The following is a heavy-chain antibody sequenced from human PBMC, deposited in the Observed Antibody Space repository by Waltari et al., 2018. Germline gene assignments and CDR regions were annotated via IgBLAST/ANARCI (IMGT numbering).Heavy chain of an antibody. CDR1: GYTFTYRY. V-gene: IGHV1-45*02. J-gene: IGHJ4*02. Sequence: QMQLVQSGAEVKKTGSSVKVSCKASGYTFTYRYLHWVRQAPGQALEWMGWITPFNGNTNYAQKFQDRVTITRDRSMSTAYMELSSLRSEDTAMYYCASSSGGPDGYNDYWGQGTLVTVSS. D-gene: IGHD2-15*01. CDR2: ITPFNGNT. CDR3: ASSSGGPDGYNDY.